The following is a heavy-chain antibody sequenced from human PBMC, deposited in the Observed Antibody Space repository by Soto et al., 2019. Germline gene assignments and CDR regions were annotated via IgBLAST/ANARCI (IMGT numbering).Heavy chain of an antibody. CDR3: ARSITMIVVVPHEAFDI. D-gene: IGHD3-22*01. Sequence: GGSLRLSCAASGFTFSSYAMHWVRQAPGKGLEWVAVISYDGSNKYYADSVKGRFTISRDNSKNTLYLQMNSLRAEDTAVYYCARSITMIVVVPHEAFDIWGQGTMVTVSS. CDR2: ISYDGSNK. J-gene: IGHJ3*02. CDR1: GFTFSSYA. V-gene: IGHV3-30-3*01.